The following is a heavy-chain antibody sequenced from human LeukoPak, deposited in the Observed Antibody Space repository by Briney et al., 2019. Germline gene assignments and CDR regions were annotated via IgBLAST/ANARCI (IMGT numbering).Heavy chain of an antibody. CDR1: GGSISSGGYS. CDR2: IYHSGST. V-gene: IGHV4-30-2*01. CDR3: ASGTYSFDY. J-gene: IGHJ4*02. D-gene: IGHD2-21*01. Sequence: SETLSLTCAVSGGSISSGGYSWSWIRQPPGKGLEWIGYIYHSGSTYYNPSLKSRVTISVDRSKNQFSLKLSSVTAADTAVYYCASGTYSFDYWGRGTLVTVSS.